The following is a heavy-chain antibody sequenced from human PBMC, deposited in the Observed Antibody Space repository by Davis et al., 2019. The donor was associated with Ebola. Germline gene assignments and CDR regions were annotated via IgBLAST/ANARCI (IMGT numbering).Heavy chain of an antibody. CDR1: GGTFSSYA. Sequence: SVKVSCKASGGTFSSYAMSWVRQAPGQGLEWMGRIVPILGIANYAQKFQGRVTITADKSTSTAYMELSSLRSEDTAVYYCARGRDYSNYGDFDYWGQGTLVTVSS. D-gene: IGHD4-11*01. CDR3: ARGRDYSNYGDFDY. J-gene: IGHJ4*02. CDR2: IVPILGIA. V-gene: IGHV1-69*04.